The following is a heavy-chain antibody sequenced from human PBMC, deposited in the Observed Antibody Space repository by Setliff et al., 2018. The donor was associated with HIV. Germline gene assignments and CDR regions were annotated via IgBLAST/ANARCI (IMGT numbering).Heavy chain of an antibody. D-gene: IGHD3-3*01. Sequence: SETLSLTCTVSGVSTSSTSYYWGWIRQPPGKGLEWIGYIYYSGNTYYNPSLKSRVTISVDTSKNHFSLRLSSVTAADTAMYYCVRPSFGIGGGSMFDSWGQGIVVTVSS. CDR1: GVSTSSTSYY. CDR2: IYYSGNT. J-gene: IGHJ4*02. CDR3: VRPSFGIGGGSMFDS. V-gene: IGHV4-39*02.